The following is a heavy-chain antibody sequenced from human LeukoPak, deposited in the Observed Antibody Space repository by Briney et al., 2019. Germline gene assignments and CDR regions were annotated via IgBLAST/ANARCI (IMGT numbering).Heavy chain of an antibody. J-gene: IGHJ5*02. CDR1: GGSISSSNW. CDR3: ARLITMVRGLEDWFDP. D-gene: IGHD3-10*01. V-gene: IGHV4-4*02. Sequence: PSETLSLTCAVSGGSISSSNWWSWVRPPPGKGLEWIGEIYHSGSTNYNPSLNSRVTISVDKSKNQFSPKLSSVTAADTAVYYCARLITMVRGLEDWFDPWGQGSLVTVSS. CDR2: IYHSGST.